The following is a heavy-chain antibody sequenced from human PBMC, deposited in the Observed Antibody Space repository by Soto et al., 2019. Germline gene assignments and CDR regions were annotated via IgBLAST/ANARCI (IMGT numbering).Heavy chain of an antibody. CDR2: ISGTGGST. Sequence: GGSLRLSCAASGFTFSSYAMSWVRQAPGKGLEWVSGISGTGGSTYYADSVKGRFTISRDNSKNTLYLQMNSLRAEDTVLYYCAKDRKSGSGWYWDYWGQGILVTVSS. J-gene: IGHJ4*02. D-gene: IGHD6-19*01. CDR3: AKDRKSGSGWYWDY. V-gene: IGHV3-23*01. CDR1: GFTFSSYA.